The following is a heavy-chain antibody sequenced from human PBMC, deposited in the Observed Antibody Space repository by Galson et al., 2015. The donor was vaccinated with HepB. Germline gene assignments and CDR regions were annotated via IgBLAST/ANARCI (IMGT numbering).Heavy chain of an antibody. Sequence: SVKVSCKASGYTFTSYYIHWVRQAPGQGLEWTGLINPAGGSTIYAQRFQGRVTMTRDTSTSTVYMELSSLRSEDAAVYCCARGVPTGYYDSGGYYALAFDIWGQGTMVTVSS. CDR1: GYTFTSYY. CDR2: INPAGGST. D-gene: IGHD3-22*01. J-gene: IGHJ3*02. V-gene: IGHV1-46*01. CDR3: ARGVPTGYYDSGGYYALAFDI.